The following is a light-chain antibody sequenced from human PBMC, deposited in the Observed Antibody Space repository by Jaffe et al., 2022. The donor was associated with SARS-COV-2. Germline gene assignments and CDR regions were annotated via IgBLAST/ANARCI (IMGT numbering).Light chain of an antibody. CDR3: QQYGSSPFT. V-gene: IGKV3-20*01. CDR2: GAS. CDR1: QSVSSSY. J-gene: IGKJ3*01. Sequence: EIVLTQSPGTLSLSPGERATLSCRASQSVSSSYLAWYQQKRGQAPSLLIFGASNRATGTPARFSGSGSGTDFTLTISILEPEDFAVYYCQQYGSSPFTFGPGTKVDIK.